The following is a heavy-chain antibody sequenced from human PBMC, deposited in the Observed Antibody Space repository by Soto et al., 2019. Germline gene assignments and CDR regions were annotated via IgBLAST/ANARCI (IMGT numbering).Heavy chain of an antibody. D-gene: IGHD5-12*01. J-gene: IGHJ4*02. CDR1: GYTFTTYY. CDR3: ARDANLIVATIRGYFDD. CDR2: INPSGGST. Sequence: ASVKVSCKACGYTFTTYYMHWVRQAPEQGLEWLGIINPSGGSTSYEQKFQGRVTMTRDTSTGTVYMELSSLRSEDTAVYYCARDANLIVATIRGYFDDWGQGTVVTVSS. V-gene: IGHV1-46*01.